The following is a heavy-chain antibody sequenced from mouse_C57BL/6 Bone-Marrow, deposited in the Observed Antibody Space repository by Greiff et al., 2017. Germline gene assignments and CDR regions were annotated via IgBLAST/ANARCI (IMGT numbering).Heavy chain of an antibody. CDR2: IHPNSGST. Sequence: QVQLQQPGAELVKPGASVKLSCKASGYTFTSYWMHWVKQRPGQGPEWIGIIHPNSGSTNYNEKFKSKATLTVDKSSSTAYMQLSSLTSEDSAVYYGAIKGAYYSNYDYAMYYWGQGTSVTVSA. CDR1: GYTFTSYW. D-gene: IGHD2-5*01. V-gene: IGHV1-64*01. J-gene: IGHJ4*01. CDR3: AIKGAYYSNYDYAMYY.